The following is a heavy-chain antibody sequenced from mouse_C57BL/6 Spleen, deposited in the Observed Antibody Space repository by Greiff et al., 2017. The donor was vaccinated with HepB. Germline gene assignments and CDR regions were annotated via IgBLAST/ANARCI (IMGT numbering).Heavy chain of an antibody. CDR1: GYTFTSYW. J-gene: IGHJ2*01. V-gene: IGHV1-55*01. D-gene: IGHD1-1*01. CDR2: IYPGSGST. CDR3: ARSDYYYGSSYGGFDY. Sequence: VQLQQSGAELVKPGASVKMSCKASGYTFTSYWITWVKQRPGQGLEWIGDIYPGSGSTNYNEKFKSKATLTVDTSSSTAYMQLSSLTSEDSAVYYCARSDYYYGSSYGGFDYWGQSTTLTVSS.